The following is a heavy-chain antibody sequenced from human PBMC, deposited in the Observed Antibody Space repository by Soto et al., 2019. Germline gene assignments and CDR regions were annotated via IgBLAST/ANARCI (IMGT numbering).Heavy chain of an antibody. J-gene: IGHJ4*02. CDR2: IYYSGIA. CDR3: ARAVSRLYYYDSSGYCDY. V-gene: IGHV4-30-4*01. D-gene: IGHD3-22*01. CDR1: GGCISSGGYY. Sequence: SETLSLTCTVSGGCISSGGYYGSWILQPPGKGLEWIGYIYYSGIAYYNPSLKSRVTIAVDTSKNQFSLKLSSVTAADTVVYYCARAVSRLYYYDSSGYCDYWGQGTLVTVSS.